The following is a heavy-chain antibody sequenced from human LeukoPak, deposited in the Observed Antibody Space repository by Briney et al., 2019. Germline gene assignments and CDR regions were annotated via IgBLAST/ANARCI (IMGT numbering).Heavy chain of an antibody. Sequence: GGSLRLSCAASGFTFSSYEMNWVRQGPGKGLEWVSYISSSDTIFYADSVKGRFTISRDNAQNSLYLQMNSLRDEDTAVYYCTRDSHGSGSYYWFDPWGQGTLVTVSS. CDR3: TRDSHGSGSYYWFDP. CDR2: ISSSDTI. V-gene: IGHV3-48*03. D-gene: IGHD3-10*01. J-gene: IGHJ5*01. CDR1: GFTFSSYE.